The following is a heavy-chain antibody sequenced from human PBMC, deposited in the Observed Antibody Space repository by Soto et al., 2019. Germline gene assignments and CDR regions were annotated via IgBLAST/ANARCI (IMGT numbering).Heavy chain of an antibody. Sequence: EVQLVESGGGLVQPGGSLGLSCVASGIPVSSNYMTWVRQAPGKGLEWVSVLHSGGDTYYANSVKGRFTISRHDSTNTVFLQMNSLPAEDTAVYYCARDGPYYYASRMDVWGQGTTVTVSS. V-gene: IGHV3-53*04. CDR3: ARDGPYYYASRMDV. D-gene: IGHD3-10*01. J-gene: IGHJ6*02. CDR2: LHSGGDT. CDR1: GIPVSSNY.